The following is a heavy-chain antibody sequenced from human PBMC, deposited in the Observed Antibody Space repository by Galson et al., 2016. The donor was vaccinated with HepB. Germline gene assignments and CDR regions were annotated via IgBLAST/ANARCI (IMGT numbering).Heavy chain of an antibody. CDR3: ARERRAYCSTTSCPTEF. V-gene: IGHV4-31*03. D-gene: IGHD2-2*01. CDR1: GGSITSDGNY. Sequence: TLSLTCTVSGGSITSDGNYWTWIRQHPGKGLEWIGHIYYSGSTYYNPSLNSRLTISVDTSKNQFSLKLSSVTAADTAVYYCARERRAYCSTTSCPTEFWGRGTLVTVSS. CDR2: IYYSGST. J-gene: IGHJ4*02.